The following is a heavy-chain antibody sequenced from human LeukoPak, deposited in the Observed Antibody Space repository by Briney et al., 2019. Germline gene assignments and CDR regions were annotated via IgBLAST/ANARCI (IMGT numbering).Heavy chain of an antibody. CDR3: AVNHCSGGSCYLDY. Sequence: SETLSLTCTVSGGSISSGGYYWSWIRQPPGKALEWIGYIYYSGSTNYNPSLKSRVTISVDTSKNQFSLKLSSVTAADTAVYYCAVNHCSGGSCYLDYWGQGTLVTVSS. V-gene: IGHV4-61*08. D-gene: IGHD2-15*01. CDR2: IYYSGST. CDR1: GGSISSGGYY. J-gene: IGHJ4*02.